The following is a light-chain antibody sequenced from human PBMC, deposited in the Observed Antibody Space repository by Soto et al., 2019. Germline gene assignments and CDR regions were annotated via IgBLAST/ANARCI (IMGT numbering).Light chain of an antibody. V-gene: IGKV1-33*01. J-gene: IGKJ4*01. Sequence: DIQMTQSPSSLSASVGDRVTITCQASQDITNYLNWYQQKPGKAPKLLIYDASNLETGVPSRFSGSGSGTDFTFTISSLQPDDVALYYCQQYDNLFTFGGGTKVEIK. CDR2: DAS. CDR1: QDITNY. CDR3: QQYDNLFT.